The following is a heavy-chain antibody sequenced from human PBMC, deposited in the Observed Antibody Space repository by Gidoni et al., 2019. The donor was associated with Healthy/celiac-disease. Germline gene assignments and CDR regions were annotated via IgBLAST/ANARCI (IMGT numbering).Heavy chain of an antibody. CDR2: ISGSGGST. D-gene: IGHD6-6*01. Sequence: EVQLVESGGGLVPPGGSLRLSCPASGFTFRSYAMSWVGQAPGKGLEWVSAISGSGGSTYYADSVKGRFTISRDNSKNTLYLQMNSLRAEDTAVYYCAKVRDVYSSSTFDYWGQGTLVTVSS. V-gene: IGHV3-23*04. CDR1: GFTFRSYA. CDR3: AKVRDVYSSSTFDY. J-gene: IGHJ4*02.